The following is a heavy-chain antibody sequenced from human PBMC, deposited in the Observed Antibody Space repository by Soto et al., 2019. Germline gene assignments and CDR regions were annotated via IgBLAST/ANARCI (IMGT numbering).Heavy chain of an antibody. V-gene: IGHV4-39*01. CDR1: GGSISSSSYY. CDR3: ASGYSSSWYSDY. D-gene: IGHD6-13*01. Sequence: QLQLQESGPGLVKPSETLSLTCTVSGGSISSSSYYWGWIRQPPGKGLEWIGSIYYSGSTYYNPSLKRRVTISVDTSKNQFSLKLSSVTAADTAVYYCASGYSSSWYSDYWGQGTLVTVSS. CDR2: IYYSGST. J-gene: IGHJ4*02.